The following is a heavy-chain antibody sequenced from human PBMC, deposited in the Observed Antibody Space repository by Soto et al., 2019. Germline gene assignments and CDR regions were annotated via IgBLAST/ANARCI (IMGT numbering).Heavy chain of an antibody. J-gene: IGHJ4*02. CDR1: GFTFSSYA. V-gene: IGHV3-23*01. D-gene: IGHD6-13*01. CDR2: ISGSGGST. Sequence: GSLRLSCAASGFTFSSYAMSWVRQAPGKGLEWVSAISGSGGSTYYADSVKGRFTISRDNSKNTLYLQMNSLRAEDTAVYYCAKDLYSSSWYWEYFDYWGQRTLVTVSS. CDR3: AKDLYSSSWYWEYFDY.